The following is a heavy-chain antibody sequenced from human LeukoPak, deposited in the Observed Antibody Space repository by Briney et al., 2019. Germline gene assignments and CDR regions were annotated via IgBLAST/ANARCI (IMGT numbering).Heavy chain of an antibody. J-gene: IGHJ4*02. Sequence: SETLSLTCTVSGDSISLYYWSWIRQPPGKGLEWIGEINHSGSTNYNPSLKSRVTISVDTSKNQFSLKLSSVTAADTAVYFCASATTGRGDFDYWGQGTLVTVSS. V-gene: IGHV4-34*01. D-gene: IGHD1-1*01. CDR1: GDSISLYY. CDR2: INHSGST. CDR3: ASATTGRGDFDY.